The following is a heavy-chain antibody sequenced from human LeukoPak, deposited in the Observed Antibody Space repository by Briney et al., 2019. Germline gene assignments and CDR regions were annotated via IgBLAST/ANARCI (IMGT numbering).Heavy chain of an antibody. J-gene: IGHJ3*02. Sequence: ASVKVSCKASGYTFTSYGISWVRQAPGQGLEWMGWISGYNRNTNYAQKLQGRVTMTTDTSTSTAYMELRSLRSDDTAVYYCAKAGSGGGAFDIWGQGTMVTVSS. CDR3: AKAGSGGGAFDI. D-gene: IGHD6-19*01. CDR1: GYTFTSYG. CDR2: ISGYNRNT. V-gene: IGHV1-18*01.